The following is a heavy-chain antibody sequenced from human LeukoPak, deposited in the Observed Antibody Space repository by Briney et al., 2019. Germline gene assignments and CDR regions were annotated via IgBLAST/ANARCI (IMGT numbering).Heavy chain of an antibody. V-gene: IGHV3-48*03. CDR3: ARDFPITIGEYYFDY. J-gene: IGHJ4*02. Sequence: GGSLRLSCAASGFTFSSYEMNWVRQAPGKGLEWVSYISSSGSTIYYADSVKGRFTISRDNAKNSLYLQMNSLRAEDTAVYYCARDFPITIGEYYFDYWGQGTLVTVSS. CDR2: ISSSGSTI. D-gene: IGHD3-10*01. CDR1: GFTFSSYE.